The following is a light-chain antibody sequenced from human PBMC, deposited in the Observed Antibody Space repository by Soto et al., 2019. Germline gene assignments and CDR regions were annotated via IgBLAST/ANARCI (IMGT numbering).Light chain of an antibody. J-gene: IGLJ2*01. Sequence: QSVLTQPASVSGSPGQAITISCTGTSSDVGSSNLVSWYQQHPGKAPKLMIYEVSKWPSGVSDRFSGSKSGNTASLTISGLQAEDEADYYCSSYAGSSTLLFGGGTKLTVL. CDR3: SSYAGSSTLL. CDR2: EVS. V-gene: IGLV2-23*02. CDR1: SSDVGSSNL.